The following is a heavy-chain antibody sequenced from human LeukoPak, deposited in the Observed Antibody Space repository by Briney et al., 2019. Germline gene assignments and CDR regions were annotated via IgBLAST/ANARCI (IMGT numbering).Heavy chain of an antibody. Sequence: PGGSLRLSCAASGFTSSSYSMNWVRQAPGKGLEWVSSISSSSSYIYYADSVKGRFTISRDNAKNSLYLQMNSLRAEDTAVYYCARDTGRAPSEDDAFDIWGQGTMVTVSS. J-gene: IGHJ3*02. V-gene: IGHV3-21*01. D-gene: IGHD3-10*01. CDR1: GFTSSSYS. CDR2: ISSSSSYI. CDR3: ARDTGRAPSEDDAFDI.